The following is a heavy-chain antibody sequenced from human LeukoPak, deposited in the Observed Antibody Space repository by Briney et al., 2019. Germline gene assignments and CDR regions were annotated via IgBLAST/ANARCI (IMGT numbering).Heavy chain of an antibody. Sequence: GGSLRLSCAASGFNFRSYEMNWVRQAPGKGLEWVSYITSSGSTIYYADSVKGRFTISRENAKKSVYLQMNSLRAEDTAVYYCARRSGIAVAGAFDYWGQGTLVTVSS. CDR2: ITSSGSTI. J-gene: IGHJ4*02. V-gene: IGHV3-48*03. CDR3: ARRSGIAVAGAFDY. D-gene: IGHD6-19*01. CDR1: GFNFRSYE.